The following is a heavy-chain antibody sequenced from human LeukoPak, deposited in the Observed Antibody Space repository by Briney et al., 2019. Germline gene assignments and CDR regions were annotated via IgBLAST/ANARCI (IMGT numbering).Heavy chain of an antibody. J-gene: IGHJ4*02. Sequence: GGSLRLSCAASGFTFSSYGMSWVRQAPGKGLEWVSAISGSGGSTYYADSVKGRFTISRDNSKNTLYLQMNSLRAEDTAVYYCAKDPAVAGTETYFDYWGQGTLVTVSS. D-gene: IGHD6-19*01. CDR2: ISGSGGST. V-gene: IGHV3-23*01. CDR3: AKDPAVAGTETYFDY. CDR1: GFTFSSYG.